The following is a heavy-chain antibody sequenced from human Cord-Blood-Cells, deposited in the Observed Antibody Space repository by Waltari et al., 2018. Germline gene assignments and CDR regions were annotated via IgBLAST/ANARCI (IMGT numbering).Heavy chain of an antibody. CDR2: INHSGST. V-gene: IGHV4-34*01. Sequence: QVQLQQWGAGLLKPSETLSLTCAVYGGSFSGYYWSWIRQPPGKGLEWIGEINHSGSTNYNPSLKSRVTISVDTSKNQFSLKLSSVTAADTAVYYCARLIRQLVDYWGQGTLDTVSS. D-gene: IGHD6-6*01. CDR1: GGSFSGYY. J-gene: IGHJ4*02. CDR3: ARLIRQLVDY.